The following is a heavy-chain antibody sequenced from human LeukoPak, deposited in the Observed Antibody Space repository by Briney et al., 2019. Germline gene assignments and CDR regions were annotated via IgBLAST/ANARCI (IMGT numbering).Heavy chain of an antibody. CDR3: VASGVRFLEWLRFDP. CDR1: GGSISSSSYY. V-gene: IGHV4-39*01. D-gene: IGHD3-3*01. Sequence: SETLSLTCTVSGGSISSSSYYWGWIRQPPGKGLEWIGSIYYSGSTYYNPSLKSRVTISVDTSKNQFSLKLSSVTAADTAVYYCVASGVRFLEWLRFDPWGQGTLVTVSS. J-gene: IGHJ5*02. CDR2: IYYSGST.